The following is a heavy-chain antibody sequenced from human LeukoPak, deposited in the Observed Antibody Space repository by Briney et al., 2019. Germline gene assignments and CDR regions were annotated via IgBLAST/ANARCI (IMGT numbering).Heavy chain of an antibody. CDR2: IYYSGST. J-gene: IGHJ4*02. CDR3: ARDGSLRGYGGNQPFDY. CDR1: AAFISGYY. D-gene: IGHD4-23*01. V-gene: IGHV4-59*01. Sequence: PSETLSLTCSVSAAFISGYYWSWIRQPPGKGLEWIGYIYYSGSTNYNPSLKSRVTISVDTSKNQFSLKLSSVTAADTAVYYCARDGSLRGYGGNQPFDYWDQGTLVTVSS.